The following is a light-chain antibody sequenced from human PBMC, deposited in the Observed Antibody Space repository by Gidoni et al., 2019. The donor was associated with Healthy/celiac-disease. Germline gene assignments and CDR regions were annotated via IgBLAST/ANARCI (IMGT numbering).Light chain of an antibody. V-gene: IGLV2-14*03. Sequence: QSALTQPASVSGSPGQSITISCTGTSSDVGGYNYVSWYQQHPGKAPKLLIYDVSNRPPGVSNRFSGSKSGNTASLTISGLQAEDEADYYCRSYTSSSTQVVFGGGTKLTVL. CDR2: DVS. CDR3: RSYTSSSTQVV. CDR1: SSDVGGYNY. J-gene: IGLJ2*01.